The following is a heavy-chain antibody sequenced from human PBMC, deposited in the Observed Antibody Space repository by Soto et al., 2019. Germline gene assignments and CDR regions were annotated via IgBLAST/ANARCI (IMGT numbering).Heavy chain of an antibody. CDR2: IIPIFGTA. D-gene: IGHD6-19*01. Sequence: GASVKVSCKASGGTLSSYAISWVRQAPGQGLEWMGGIIPIFGTANYAQKFQGRVTIPADESTSTAYMELSSLRSEDTAVYYCVSQWLDTGVDLWGRGTLVTVSS. CDR1: GGTLSSYA. J-gene: IGHJ2*01. V-gene: IGHV1-69*13. CDR3: VSQWLDTGVDL.